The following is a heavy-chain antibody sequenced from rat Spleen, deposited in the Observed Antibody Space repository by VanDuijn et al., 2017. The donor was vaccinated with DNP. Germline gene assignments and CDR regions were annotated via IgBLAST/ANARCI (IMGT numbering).Heavy chain of an antibody. CDR3: ARDRTGTWFAY. D-gene: IGHD5-1*01. J-gene: IGHJ3*01. CDR1: GFTFSNYY. Sequence: EVQLVESGGGLVQPGRSMKVSCAASGFTFSNYYMAWVRQAPTKGLEWVAYISYDGGSIHYGDAVKGRFTISRDNAKNTLYLQMNSLISEDTATYYCARDRTGTWFAYWGQGTLVTVSS. V-gene: IGHV5-22*01. CDR2: ISYDGGSI.